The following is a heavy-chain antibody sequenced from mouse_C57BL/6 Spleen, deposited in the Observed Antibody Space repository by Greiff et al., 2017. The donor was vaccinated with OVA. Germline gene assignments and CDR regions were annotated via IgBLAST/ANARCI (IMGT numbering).Heavy chain of an antibody. CDR1: GYTFTSYW. V-gene: IGHV1-61*01. CDR2: IYPSDSET. J-gene: IGHJ3*01. Sequence: VQLQQPGAELVRPGSSVKLSCKASGYTFTSYWMDWVKQRPGQGLEWIGNIYPSDSETHYNQKFKDKATLTVDKSSSTAYMQLSSLTSEDSAVYYCARLDWHEGFAYWAKGLWSLSLQ. CDR3: ARLDWHEGFAY. D-gene: IGHD3-1*01.